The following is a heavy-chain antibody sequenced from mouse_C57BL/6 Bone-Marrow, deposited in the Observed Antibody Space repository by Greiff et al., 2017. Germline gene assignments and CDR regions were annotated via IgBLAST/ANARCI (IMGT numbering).Heavy chain of an antibody. CDR2: IDPETGGT. J-gene: IGHJ1*03. Sequence: VKLMESGAELVRPGASVTLSCKASGYTFTDYEMHWVKQTPVHGLEWIGAIDPETGGTAYNQKFKGKAILTADKSSSTAYMELRSLTSEDSAVYYCTRRYWYFDVWGTGTTVTVSS. CDR3: TRRYWYFDV. CDR1: GYTFTDYE. V-gene: IGHV1-15*01.